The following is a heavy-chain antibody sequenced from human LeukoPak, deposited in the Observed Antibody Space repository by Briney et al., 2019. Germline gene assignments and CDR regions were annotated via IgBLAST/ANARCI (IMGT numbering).Heavy chain of an antibody. Sequence: RGSLRLSCAGSGFSFSSHGMNWVRQAPGKVLEWVSGISPSGDITYYTDSVRGRFTISRDNFKNTLSLQVNSLRAEDTAMYYCAKDDDWGRYKHWGQGTLVTVSS. CDR3: AKDDDWGRYKH. CDR2: ISPSGDIT. V-gene: IGHV3-23*01. D-gene: IGHD3-16*01. J-gene: IGHJ1*01. CDR1: GFSFSSHG.